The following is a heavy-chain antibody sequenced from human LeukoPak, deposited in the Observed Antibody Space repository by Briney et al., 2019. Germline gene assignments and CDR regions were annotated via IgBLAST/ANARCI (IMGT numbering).Heavy chain of an antibody. D-gene: IGHD3-22*01. CDR1: GFSFSSYW. Sequence: GGSLRLSCVASGFSFSSYWMAWVRQAPGKGLEWVANIKYDGSLKFYVDSVKGRFTISRDNAKNSLYLEMNSLRADGTAVYFSASSHDSSGNDWGQGTMVTVSS. V-gene: IGHV3-7*01. J-gene: IGHJ4*02. CDR2: IKYDGSLK. CDR3: ASSHDSSGND.